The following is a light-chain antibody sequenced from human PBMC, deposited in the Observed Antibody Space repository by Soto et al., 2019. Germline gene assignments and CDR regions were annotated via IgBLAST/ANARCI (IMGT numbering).Light chain of an antibody. CDR2: EVS. CDR1: NSDVGSYNL. CDR3: CSYAGTSGAHWV. J-gene: IGLJ3*02. Sequence: QSALTQPASVSGSPGQSITISCTGTNSDVGSYNLVSWYQHHPGKAPKLMIYEVSRRPSGVSNRFSGSKSGNTASLTIAGLQAEDEADYFCCSYAGTSGAHWVFGGGTKRPVL. V-gene: IGLV2-23*02.